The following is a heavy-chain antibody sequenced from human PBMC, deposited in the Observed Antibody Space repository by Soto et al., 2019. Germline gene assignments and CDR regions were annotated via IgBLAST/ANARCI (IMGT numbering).Heavy chain of an antibody. CDR3: ARNMRAVAGRSPSYFDY. CDR1: GGTFISYA. V-gene: IGHV1-69*13. Sequence: ASVKVSCKASGGTFISYAISWVRQAPGQGLEWMGGIIPIFGTANYAQKFQGRVTITADESTSTAYMELSSLRSEDTAVYYCARNMRAVAGRSPSYFDYWGQGTLVTVSS. D-gene: IGHD6-19*01. J-gene: IGHJ4*02. CDR2: IIPIFGTA.